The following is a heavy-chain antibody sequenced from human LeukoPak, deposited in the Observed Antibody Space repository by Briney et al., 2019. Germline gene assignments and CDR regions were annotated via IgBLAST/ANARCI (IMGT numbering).Heavy chain of an antibody. Sequence: SETLSLTCTVSGGSISSGGYSWSWIRQPPGKGLEWIGYINHSGSTYYNPSLKSRVTISVDRSKNQFSLKLSSVTAADTAVYYCARHFIAVAGTFDYWGQGTLVTVSS. CDR2: INHSGST. CDR1: GGSISSGGYS. D-gene: IGHD6-19*01. V-gene: IGHV4-30-2*01. CDR3: ARHFIAVAGTFDY. J-gene: IGHJ4*02.